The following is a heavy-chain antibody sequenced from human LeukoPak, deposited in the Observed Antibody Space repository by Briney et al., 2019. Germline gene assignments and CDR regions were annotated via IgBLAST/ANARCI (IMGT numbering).Heavy chain of an antibody. V-gene: IGHV6-1*01. CDR3: ARRLTQYDCFDP. CDR2: TYYRSTWYN. CDR1: GDSVSNNSVT. Sequence: SQTFSLTCAISGDSVSNNSVTWNWIRQSPSRGFEWLGRTYYRSTWYNDYAVSVRGRITVNPDTSKNQFSLHLNSVTPEDTAVYYCARRLTQYDCFDPWGQGILVTVSS. D-gene: IGHD2-2*01. J-gene: IGHJ5*02.